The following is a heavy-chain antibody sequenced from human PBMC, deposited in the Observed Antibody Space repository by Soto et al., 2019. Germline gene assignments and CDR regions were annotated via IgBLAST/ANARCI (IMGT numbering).Heavy chain of an antibody. D-gene: IGHD3-10*01. CDR1: GFTFSDTL. CDR2: INPANGNT. V-gene: IGHV1-3*01. Sequence: QVQLVQSGAELKKPGASVNISCQASGFTFSDTLINWVRQGPGQRLEWMGWINPANGNTRYLEPFQGRVTISSLSSASTAYVALCDLAAWGTAVYYCARVIGSVVPRASDAFEVWGQGKMITVSS. CDR3: ARVIGSVVPRASDAFEV. J-gene: IGHJ3*01.